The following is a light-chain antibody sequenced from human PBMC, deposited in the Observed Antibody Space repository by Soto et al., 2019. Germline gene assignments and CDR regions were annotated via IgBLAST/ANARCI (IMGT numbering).Light chain of an antibody. CDR2: DAS. CDR3: QQYGRSPGLFT. V-gene: IGKV3-20*01. Sequence: EIVLTQSPGTQSLSPGERATLSCRASQSVSNTYLAWYQQKPGQAPRLLIYDASSRATGIPDRFSGSGSGTDFTLTISRLEPEDFAVYYRQQYGRSPGLFTFGPGTKVGSK. J-gene: IGKJ3*01. CDR1: QSVSNTY.